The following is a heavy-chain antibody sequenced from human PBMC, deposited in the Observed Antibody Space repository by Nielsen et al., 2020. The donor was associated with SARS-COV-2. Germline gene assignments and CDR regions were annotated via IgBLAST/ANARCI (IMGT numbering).Heavy chain of an antibody. Sequence: WLRQPPGKGLEWIGYIYHSGSAIYNPSLQSRVTILVDTSKNQFSLKLSSVTAADTAVYYCAALKTGSYGFFEYWGQGILVTVSS. D-gene: IGHD3-16*01. CDR2: IYHSGSA. CDR3: AALKTGSYGFFEY. V-gene: IGHV4-59*01. J-gene: IGHJ4*02.